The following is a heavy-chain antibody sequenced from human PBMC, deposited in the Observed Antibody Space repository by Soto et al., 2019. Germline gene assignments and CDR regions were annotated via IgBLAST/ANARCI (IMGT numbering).Heavy chain of an antibody. CDR1: GYTSTSYY. V-gene: IGHV1-46*01. CDR2: INSSGGST. CDR3: ARGHSYNWDDY. D-gene: IGHD1-20*01. J-gene: IGHJ4*02. Sequence: ASVKVSCKASGYTSTSYYMHWVRQAPGQGLEWMGIINSSGGSTSYAQKFQGRVTLTRDTSTSTVYMELSSLRSEDTAVYYCARGHSYNWDDYWGQGTLVTVSS.